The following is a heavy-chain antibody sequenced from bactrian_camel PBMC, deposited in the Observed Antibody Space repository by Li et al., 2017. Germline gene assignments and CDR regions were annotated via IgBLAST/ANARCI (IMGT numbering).Heavy chain of an antibody. J-gene: IGHJ4*01. CDR1: GNTAVRYC. CDR3: AADPRRASCGGWKEFQY. CDR2: ISHGGKSS. Sequence: HVQLVESGGGSVQAGGSLRLSCAVSGNTAVRYCMGWFRQAPGKEREGVAHISHGGKSSFLAGSVLGRFAIFRDNTNGTLYLQMNNLTPEDTGVYYCAADPRRASCGGWKEFQYWGQGTQVTVS. V-gene: IGHV3S1*01. D-gene: IGHD5*01.